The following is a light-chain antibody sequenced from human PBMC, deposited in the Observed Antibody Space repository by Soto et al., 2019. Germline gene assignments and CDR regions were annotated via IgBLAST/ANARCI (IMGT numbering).Light chain of an antibody. CDR1: NSDVGGYNY. V-gene: IGLV2-14*03. J-gene: IGLJ2*01. CDR2: DVS. CDR3: NSYTSTRTRV. Sequence: QSALTQPASVSGSPGQSITISCTGTNSDVGGYNYVSWYQQHPGKAPRLMIYDVSNRPSGVSNRFSGSKSGNTAFLTISGLQPEDEADYYCNSYTSTRTRVFGGEPEVTVL.